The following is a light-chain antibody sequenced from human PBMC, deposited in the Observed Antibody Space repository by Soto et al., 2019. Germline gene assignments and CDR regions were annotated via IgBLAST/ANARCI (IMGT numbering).Light chain of an antibody. CDR1: TGTVTSGHY. CDR2: TTV. J-gene: IGLJ3*02. V-gene: IGLV7-43*01. Sequence: QTVVTQEPSLTVSPGGTVTLTCASSTGTVTSGHYPNWFQQKPGQAPRALIYTTVNKHFWTPARFSGSLLGGKAALTLSGVQPEDEAEYYCLLYYGGARVFGGGTKPTVL. CDR3: LLYYGGARV.